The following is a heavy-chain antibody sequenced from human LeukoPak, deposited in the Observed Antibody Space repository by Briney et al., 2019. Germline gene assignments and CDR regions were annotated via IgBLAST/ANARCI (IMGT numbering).Heavy chain of an antibody. CDR1: GGSISSYY. CDR3: ARLTGYSSESWFDP. J-gene: IGHJ5*02. V-gene: IGHV4-59*01. CDR2: IYYSGST. Sequence: PSETLSLTRTVSGGSISSYYWSWIRQPPGKGLEWIGYIYYSGSTNYKSSLKSRVTISVDTSKNQFSLKLSSVTAADTAVYYCARLTGYSSESWFDPWGQGTLVTVSS. D-gene: IGHD3-9*01.